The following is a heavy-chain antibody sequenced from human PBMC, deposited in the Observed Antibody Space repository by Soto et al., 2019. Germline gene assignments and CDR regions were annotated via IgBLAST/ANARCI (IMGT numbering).Heavy chain of an antibody. CDR1: GFTFYSYW. CDR3: GRGYARCDY. Sequence: EVQLVESGGGLVQPGGSPRLSCAASGFTFYSYWMSWVRQAPGKRPEWVANIKEDGSEKNYVGSVKGRFTISRDNARNSLYLEMNSLRADDTAVYYCGRGYARCDYWGQGTLVTVSS. V-gene: IGHV3-7*03. J-gene: IGHJ4*02. D-gene: IGHD2-2*01. CDR2: IKEDGSEK.